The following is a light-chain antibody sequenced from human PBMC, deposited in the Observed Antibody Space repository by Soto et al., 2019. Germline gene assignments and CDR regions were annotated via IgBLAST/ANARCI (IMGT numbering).Light chain of an antibody. J-gene: IGKJ2*01. V-gene: IGKV3-15*01. Sequence: IVMTQSPATLSVFPGDRATLSCRASQSISSNLAWYQQKPGQAPRLLIYDASTRATGIPDRFSGSGSGTEFTLTISSLLSEDFAVYYCQQYTFWYTFGQGTKLEVK. CDR2: DAS. CDR1: QSISSN. CDR3: QQYTFWYT.